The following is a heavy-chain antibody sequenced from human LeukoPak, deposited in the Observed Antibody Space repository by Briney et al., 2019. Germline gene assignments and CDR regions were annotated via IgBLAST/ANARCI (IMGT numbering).Heavy chain of an antibody. V-gene: IGHV4-39*01. Sequence: SETLSLTCTVSGGSIISTTYYWGWIRQPPGTGLEWIATIYYSGGTYYNPSLKSRVTISVDTSKNQFSLKLNSVTATDTAVYYCARLPPTYGSGNYYPNDYWGQGTLVTVSS. CDR3: ARLPPTYGSGNYYPNDY. J-gene: IGHJ4*02. CDR2: IYYSGGT. CDR1: GGSIISTTYY. D-gene: IGHD3-10*01.